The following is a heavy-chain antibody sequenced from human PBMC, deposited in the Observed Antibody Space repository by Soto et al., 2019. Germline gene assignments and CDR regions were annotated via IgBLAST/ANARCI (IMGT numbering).Heavy chain of an antibody. V-gene: IGHV1-18*01. CDR2: ISAYNGNT. J-gene: IGHJ4*02. CDR1: GYTFTSYG. Sequence: ASVKFSCKASGYTFTSYGIIWVRPAPGQGLEWMGWISAYNGNTNYAQKLQGRVTMTTDTSTSTAYMELRSLRSDDTAVYYCARDHSSRDYYDSSGYPYYFDYWGQGTLVNVSS. D-gene: IGHD3-22*01. CDR3: ARDHSSRDYYDSSGYPYYFDY.